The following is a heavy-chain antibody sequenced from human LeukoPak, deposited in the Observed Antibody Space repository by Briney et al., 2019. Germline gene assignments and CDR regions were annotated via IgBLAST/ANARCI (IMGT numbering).Heavy chain of an antibody. CDR3: ARDSLFSGVVPAATFDY. CDR1: GYTFTGYY. Sequence: ASVKVSXKASGYTFTGYYMHWVRQAPGQGLEWIGWINPNSGGTNYAQKFQGRVTMTRDTSISTAYMELSRLRSDDTAVYYCARDSLFSGVVPAATFDYWGQGTLVTVSS. V-gene: IGHV1-2*02. CDR2: INPNSGGT. J-gene: IGHJ4*02. D-gene: IGHD2-2*01.